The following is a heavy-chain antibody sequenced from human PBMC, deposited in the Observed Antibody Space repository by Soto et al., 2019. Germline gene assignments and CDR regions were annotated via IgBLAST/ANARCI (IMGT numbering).Heavy chain of an antibody. V-gene: IGHV4-31*03. D-gene: IGHD5-18*01. CDR1: GGSISSGGYY. CDR3: ARDRYSYGYGHFDY. J-gene: IGHJ4*02. CDR2: IYYSGST. Sequence: SETLSLTCTVSGGSISSGGYYWSWIRQHPGKGLEWIGYIYYSGSTYYNPSLKSRVTISVDTSKNQFSLKLSSVTAADTAVYYCARDRYSYGYGHFDYWGQGTLVTVS.